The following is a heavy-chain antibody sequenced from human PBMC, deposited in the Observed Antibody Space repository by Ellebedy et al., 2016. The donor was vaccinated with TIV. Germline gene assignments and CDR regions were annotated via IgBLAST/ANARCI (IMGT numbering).Heavy chain of an antibody. J-gene: IGHJ4*02. CDR2: VSFDIDKK. CDR1: GFPFRNYA. V-gene: IGHV3-30-3*01. CDR3: ARDLTQYASGAGLSDS. Sequence: PGGSLRLSCEASGFPFRNYAMHWVRQSPRKGLEWVAIVSFDIDKKFYTDYVKGRFTISRDNSKNTLYLDMNSLGVDDTAVYYCARDLTQYASGAGLSDSWGQGTLVTVSS. D-gene: IGHD2-2*01.